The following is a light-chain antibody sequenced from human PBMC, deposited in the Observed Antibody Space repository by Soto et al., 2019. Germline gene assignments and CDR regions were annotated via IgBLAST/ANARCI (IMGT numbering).Light chain of an antibody. V-gene: IGLV2-11*01. Sequence: QSALTQPRSVSGSPGQSVAISCTGTSSDVGGYNYVSWYQQHPGKAPKLLIYDVTQRPSGVPDRFSASKSGNTASLTISGLQADDEADYYCCSYAGSYSYVFGTGTKVTVL. J-gene: IGLJ1*01. CDR1: SSDVGGYNY. CDR3: CSYAGSYSYV. CDR2: DVT.